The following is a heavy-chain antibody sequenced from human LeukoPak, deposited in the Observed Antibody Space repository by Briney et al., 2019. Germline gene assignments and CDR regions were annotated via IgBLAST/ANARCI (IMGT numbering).Heavy chain of an antibody. CDR1: GYTFTSYD. J-gene: IGHJ4*02. Sequence: ASVKVSCKASGYTFTSYDINWVRQATGQGLEWMGWMNPNSGNTGYAQKFQGRVTMTRNTSISTAYMELSSLRSEDTAVYYCARPSYCGGDCYVGYWGQGTLVTVSS. D-gene: IGHD2-21*02. CDR3: ARPSYCGGDCYVGY. CDR2: MNPNSGNT. V-gene: IGHV1-8*01.